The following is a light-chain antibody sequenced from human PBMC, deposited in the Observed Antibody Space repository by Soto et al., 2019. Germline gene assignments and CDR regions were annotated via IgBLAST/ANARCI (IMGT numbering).Light chain of an antibody. V-gene: IGLV2-14*01. J-gene: IGLJ1*01. Sequence: QSVLAQPASVPGSPGQSITISCTGTSSEVGGYNYVSWYQQHPSKAPKLMIYDVSNRPSGVSNRFSGSKSGNTASLTISGLQAEDEADYYCSSYTSSSTYVFGTGTKVTVL. CDR3: SSYTSSSTYV. CDR2: DVS. CDR1: SSEVGGYNY.